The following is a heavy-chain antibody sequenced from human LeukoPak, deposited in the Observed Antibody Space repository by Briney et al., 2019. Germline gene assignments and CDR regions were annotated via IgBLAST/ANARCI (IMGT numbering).Heavy chain of an antibody. CDR3: ARLDTAMVKGFDY. V-gene: IGHV3-53*01. Sequence: PGGSLRLSCAASGFTVSSNYMSWVRQAPGKGLEWVSVIYSGGSTYYADSVKGRFTISRDNSKNTLYLQMNSLRAEDTAVYYCARLDTAMVKGFDYWGQRTLVTVSS. CDR1: GFTVSSNY. D-gene: IGHD5-18*01. J-gene: IGHJ4*02. CDR2: IYSGGST.